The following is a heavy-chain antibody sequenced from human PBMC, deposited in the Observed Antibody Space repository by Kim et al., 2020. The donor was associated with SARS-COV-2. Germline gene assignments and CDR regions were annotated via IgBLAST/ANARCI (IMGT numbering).Heavy chain of an antibody. Sequence: YNDYALSVKSRITINPDTSKNQFSLHLNSVTPEDTALYYCARSVAGVFDYWGQGTLVTVSS. V-gene: IGHV6-1*01. CDR2: YN. CDR3: ARSVAGVFDY. D-gene: IGHD6-19*01. J-gene: IGHJ4*02.